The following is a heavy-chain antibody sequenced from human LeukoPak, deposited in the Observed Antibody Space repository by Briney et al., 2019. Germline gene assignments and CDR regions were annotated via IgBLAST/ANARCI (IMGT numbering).Heavy chain of an antibody. D-gene: IGHD1-26*01. V-gene: IGHV3-30*18. J-gene: IGHJ4*02. CDR1: GFRFGSFG. Sequence: GKSLRLSCTASGFRFGSFGMHWARQAPGKGLEWVATISFDGNYKYYADSVRGRFAISRDNSQNTLYLQLNSLRPDDTALYYCAKLLVAGSYSPFDYWGQGTLATVSS. CDR2: ISFDGNYK. CDR3: AKLLVAGSYSPFDY.